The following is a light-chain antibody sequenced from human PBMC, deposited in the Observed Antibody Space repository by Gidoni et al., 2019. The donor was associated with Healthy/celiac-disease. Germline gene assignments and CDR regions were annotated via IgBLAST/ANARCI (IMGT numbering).Light chain of an antibody. Sequence: AIRMTQSTSSFSASTGDRVTITCRASQGISSYVPWYQQKPGKAPKLLIYAASNLQSGVPSRFSGSGSGTEFTLTISCLQSEDFATYYCQQYYSYPRTFGQGTKLEIK. CDR1: QGISSY. V-gene: IGKV1-8*01. J-gene: IGKJ2*01. CDR3: QQYYSYPRT. CDR2: AAS.